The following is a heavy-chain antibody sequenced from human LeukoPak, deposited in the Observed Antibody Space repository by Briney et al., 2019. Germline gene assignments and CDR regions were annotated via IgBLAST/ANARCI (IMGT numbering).Heavy chain of an antibody. CDR3: ASSGSYRFDY. D-gene: IGHD1-26*01. V-gene: IGHV3-48*02. J-gene: IGHJ4*02. Sequence: GGSLRLSCAASGFTFSSYSMNWVRQAPGKGLEWVSHITASGTAMFYADSVKGRFTISRDNAENSLYLQMNSLRDEDTAVYYCASSGSYRFDYWGQGTLVTVSS. CDR2: ITASGTAM. CDR1: GFTFSSYS.